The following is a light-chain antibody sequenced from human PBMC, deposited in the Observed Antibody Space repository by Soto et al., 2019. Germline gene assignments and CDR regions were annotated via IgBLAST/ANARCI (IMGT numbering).Light chain of an antibody. CDR3: SSYTSSSSYV. CDR2: EVS. Sequence: QSVLTQPASVSGSPGQSITISCTGTSSDVGGYNYVSWYQQHPGKAPRLMIYEVSNRPSGVSNRFSGSKSGNTASLTISGLHAEDEADYYCSSYTSSSSYVFGGGTKVTVL. J-gene: IGLJ1*01. V-gene: IGLV2-14*01. CDR1: SSDVGGYNY.